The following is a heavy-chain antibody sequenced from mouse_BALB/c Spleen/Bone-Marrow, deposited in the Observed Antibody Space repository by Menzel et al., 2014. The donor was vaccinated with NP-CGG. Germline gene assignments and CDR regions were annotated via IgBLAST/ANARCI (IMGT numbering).Heavy chain of an antibody. J-gene: IGHJ4*01. CDR1: GFSLTTYV. CDR3: ATSLLRPAMDY. V-gene: IGHV2-6*02. CDR2: IWSDGST. Sequence: VQLQESGPGLVAPSQSLSITCTVSGFSLTTYVLHWVRQPPGKALEWLVVIWSDGSTTYNSALKSRLSISKDNSKSQVFLKMGSLQTDDTAMYYCATSLLRPAMDYWGQGTSVTVSS. D-gene: IGHD1-2*01.